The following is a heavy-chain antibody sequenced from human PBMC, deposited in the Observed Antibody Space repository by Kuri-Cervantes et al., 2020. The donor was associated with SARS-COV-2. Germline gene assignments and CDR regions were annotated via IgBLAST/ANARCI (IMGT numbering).Heavy chain of an antibody. CDR3: ARDWAGYCSSTSCYSYYYGMDV. CDR1: GFIFSDYG. D-gene: IGHD2-2*02. CDR2: ISSSSSTI. V-gene: IGHV3-48*01. J-gene: IGHJ6*02. Sequence: GESLKISCPTSGFIFSDYGMHWVRQAPGKGLEWVSYISSSSSTIYYADSVKGRFTISRDNAKNSLYLQMNSLRAEDTAVYYCARDWAGYCSSTSCYSYYYGMDVWGQGTTVTVSS.